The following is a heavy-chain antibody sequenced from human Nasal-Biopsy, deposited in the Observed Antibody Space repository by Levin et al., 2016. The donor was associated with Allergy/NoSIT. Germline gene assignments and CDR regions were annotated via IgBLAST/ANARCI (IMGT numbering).Heavy chain of an antibody. J-gene: IGHJ5*02. Sequence: SETLSLTCTVSGGSIRRSNLYYWGWVRQPPGKGLEWIGTIYYSGTTYYNPSLKNRVTISLDTSKNQFSLSLKSVTAADTAVYFCARSSTMFGDFIPRGLNYFDPWGQGTLVTVSS. CDR3: ARSSTMFGDFIPRGLNYFDP. CDR2: IYYSGTT. D-gene: IGHD3-3*01. CDR1: GGSIRRSNLYY. V-gene: IGHV4-39*07.